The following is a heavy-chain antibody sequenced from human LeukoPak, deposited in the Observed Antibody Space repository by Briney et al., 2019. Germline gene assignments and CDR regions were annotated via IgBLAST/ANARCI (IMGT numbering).Heavy chain of an antibody. J-gene: IGHJ6*03. V-gene: IGHV3-7*01. Sequence: PGGSLRLSCAASGFTFSSFWMTWVRQAPGKGLEWLAYIKQDENEFSYGASVKDRFSRDNVNNLLFLTMTRLRGEETALYYCARATGTLRVSNFRAGREHLYYSMDLWGKGSAVTVSS. CDR1: GFTFSSFW. CDR2: IKQDENEF. D-gene: IGHD4-17*01. CDR3: ARATGTLRVSNFRAGREHLYYSMDL.